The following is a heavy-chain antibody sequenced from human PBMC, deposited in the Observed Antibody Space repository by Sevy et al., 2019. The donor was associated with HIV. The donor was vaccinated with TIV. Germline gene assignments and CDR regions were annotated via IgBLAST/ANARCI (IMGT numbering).Heavy chain of an antibody. CDR1: GGSISSDDYY. J-gene: IGHJ6*02. V-gene: IGHV4-31*03. D-gene: IGHD2-15*01. Sequence: SETLSLTCTVSGGSISSDDYYWTWIRQHPGKGLEWVGYIYYTGSTYYNPSLESRVTMSLDAFTNQFSLRLSSVTAADTAVYYCAKGDRTFYGMDVWGQGTTVTVSS. CDR3: AKGDRTFYGMDV. CDR2: IYYTGST.